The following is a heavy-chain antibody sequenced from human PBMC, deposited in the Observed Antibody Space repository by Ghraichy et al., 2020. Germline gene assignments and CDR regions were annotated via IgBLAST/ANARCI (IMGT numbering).Heavy chain of an antibody. CDR1: GFTFSSYW. CDR2: IKQDGSEK. J-gene: IGHJ4*02. V-gene: IGHV3-7*01. Sequence: GGSLRLSCAASGFTFSSYWMSWVRQAPGKGLEWVANIKQDGSEKYYVDSVKGRFTISRDNAKNSLYLQMNSLRPEDTAVDYCARDRGSSSSWYGGYWGQGTLVTVSS. D-gene: IGHD6-13*01. CDR3: ARDRGSSSSWYGGY.